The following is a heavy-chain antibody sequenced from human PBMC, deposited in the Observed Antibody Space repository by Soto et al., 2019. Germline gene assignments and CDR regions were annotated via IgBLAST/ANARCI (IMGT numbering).Heavy chain of an antibody. CDR3: ARNYYDSSGYYYGWFDP. J-gene: IGHJ5*02. V-gene: IGHV4-59*01. CDR1: GDSISTYY. D-gene: IGHD3-22*01. CDR2: IYYTGNT. Sequence: SETLSLTCIVSGDSISTYYWAWIGQPPGKGLDWIAYIYYTGNTYYNPSLKSRVTISMDTSKNQFSLKLSSVTAADTAVYYCARNYYDSSGYYYGWFDPWGQGTMVTVSS.